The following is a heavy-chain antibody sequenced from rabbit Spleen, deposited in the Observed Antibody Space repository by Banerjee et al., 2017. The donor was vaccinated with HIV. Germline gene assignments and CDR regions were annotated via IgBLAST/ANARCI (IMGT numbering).Heavy chain of an antibody. J-gene: IGHJ6*01. CDR1: GVSFSSSSY. V-gene: IGHV1S40*01. Sequence: QSLEESGGDLVKPGASLTLTCTASGVSFSSSSYMCWVRQAPGKGLEWIACIDAGSSGFTYFATWAKGRFTISKTSSTTVTLQMTRLTDADTATYFCARDTSSSFSSYGMDLWGQGTLVTVS. D-gene: IGHD1-1*01. CDR2: IDAGSSGFT. CDR3: ARDTSSSFSSYGMDL.